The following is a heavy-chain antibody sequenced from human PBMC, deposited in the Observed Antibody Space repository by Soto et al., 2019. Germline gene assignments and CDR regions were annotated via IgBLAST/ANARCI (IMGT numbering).Heavy chain of an antibody. D-gene: IGHD3-10*01. V-gene: IGHV1-69*08. CDR3: ARDRKSYYYGSGSSFGMDV. CDR1: GGTFSSYT. Sequence: QVQLVQSGAEVKKPGSSVKVSCKASGGTFSSYTISWVRQAPGQGLEWMGRIIPILGIANYAQKFQGRVTIPAAKSTSTAYMERSSLRSEDTAVYYCARDRKSYYYGSGSSFGMDVWGQGTTVTVSS. CDR2: IIPILGIA. J-gene: IGHJ6*02.